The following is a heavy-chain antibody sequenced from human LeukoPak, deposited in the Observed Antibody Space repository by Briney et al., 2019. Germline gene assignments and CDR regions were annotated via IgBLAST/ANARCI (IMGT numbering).Heavy chain of an antibody. CDR2: ISPSDGNT. CDR1: GLTFSKYA. CDR3: AKTGGGWRTGAFDI. J-gene: IGHJ3*02. D-gene: IGHD3/OR15-3a*01. V-gene: IGHV3-23*01. Sequence: GGSLRLSCAASGLTFSKYAMSWVRQAPGKGLEWVSAISPSDGNTFYADSVKGRFTISRNNSKNTLSLQKNSLRAEDTAVYYCAKTGGGWRTGAFDIWGQGTMVTVSS.